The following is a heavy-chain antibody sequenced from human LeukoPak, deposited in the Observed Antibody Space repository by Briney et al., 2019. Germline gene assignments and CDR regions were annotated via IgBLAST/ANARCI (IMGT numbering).Heavy chain of an antibody. J-gene: IGHJ5*02. CDR3: ARDLGWLRFNWFDP. V-gene: IGHV4-38-2*02. CDR1: GYSISRGYY. CDR2: IYHSGST. D-gene: IGHD5-12*01. Sequence: NPSETLSLTCTVSGYSISRGYYWGWIRQPPGKGLEWIGSIYHSGSTYYNPSLKSRVTISVDTSKNQFSLKLSSVTAADTAVYYCARDLGWLRFNWFDPWGQGTLVTVSS.